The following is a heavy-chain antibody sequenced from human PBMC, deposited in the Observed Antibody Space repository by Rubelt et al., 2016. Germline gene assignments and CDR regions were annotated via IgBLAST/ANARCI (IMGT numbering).Heavy chain of an antibody. CDR2: INYSGST. Sequence: QLQESGPGLVKPSQTLSLTCTVSGGSISSSSYYWAWVRQSPGKGLEWIGSINYSGSTYYNPSLKSRVTMSADTSKNQFSLNLSSVTAADTAIYYCARPFYYGSAAYSLNWFDPWGQGTLVIVSS. CDR3: ARPFYYGSAAYSLNWFDP. J-gene: IGHJ5*02. V-gene: IGHV4-39*01. CDR1: GGSISSSSYY. D-gene: IGHD3-10*01.